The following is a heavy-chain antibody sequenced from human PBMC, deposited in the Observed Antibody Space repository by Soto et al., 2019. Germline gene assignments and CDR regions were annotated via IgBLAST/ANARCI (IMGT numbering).Heavy chain of an antibody. CDR1: GGTFSSYA. CDR2: IIPIFGTA. CDR3: ARDRVAMVNHYYYYGMDV. J-gene: IGHJ6*02. Sequence: SVKVSCKASGGTFSSYAISWVRQAPGQGLEWMGGIIPIFGTANYAQKFQGRVTITADESTSTAYMELSSLRSEDTAVYYCARDRVAMVNHYYYYGMDVWGQGTTVTVSS. D-gene: IGHD5-18*01. V-gene: IGHV1-69*13.